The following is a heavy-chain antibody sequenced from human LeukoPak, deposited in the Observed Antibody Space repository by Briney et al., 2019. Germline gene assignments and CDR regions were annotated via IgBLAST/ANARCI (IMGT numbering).Heavy chain of an antibody. CDR3: AKDLEQWPAVPEY. J-gene: IGHJ4*02. Sequence: GGSLRLSCAAPGFTFSSYGMHWVRQAPGKGLEWVAFIRYDGSNKYYADSVKGRFTISRDNSKNRLYLQMNSLRPEETALYYCAKDLEQWPAVPEYWGQGTLVIVSS. V-gene: IGHV3-30*02. D-gene: IGHD6-19*01. CDR2: IRYDGSNK. CDR1: GFTFSSYG.